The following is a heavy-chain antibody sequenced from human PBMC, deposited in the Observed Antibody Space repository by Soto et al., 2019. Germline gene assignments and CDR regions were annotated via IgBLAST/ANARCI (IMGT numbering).Heavy chain of an antibody. V-gene: IGHV1-8*01. Sequence: ASVKVSCKASGYSFTNNDVSWVLQATGQGLDWMGLMNPGSGDTGYAQKFRGRVTMPRDISIAKAYMELSSLRSDDTAIYYCARMATFGSLNWFDPWGQGPLVTVP. CDR1: GYSFTNND. J-gene: IGHJ5*02. CDR3: ARMATFGSLNWFDP. D-gene: IGHD3-16*01. CDR2: MNPGSGDT.